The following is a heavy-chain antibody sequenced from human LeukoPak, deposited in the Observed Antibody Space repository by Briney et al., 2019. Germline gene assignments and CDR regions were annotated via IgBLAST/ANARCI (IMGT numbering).Heavy chain of an antibody. V-gene: IGHV3-48*03. J-gene: IGHJ6*03. Sequence: TGGSLRLSCAASGFTFSSYEMNWVRQAPGKGLEWVSYISSSGSTIYYADSVKGRSTISRDNAKNSLYLQMNSLRAEDTAVYYCARAKGVATYYYYYYMDVWGKGTTVTVSS. CDR3: ARAKGVATYYYYYYMDV. CDR1: GFTFSSYE. CDR2: ISSSGSTI. D-gene: IGHD5-12*01.